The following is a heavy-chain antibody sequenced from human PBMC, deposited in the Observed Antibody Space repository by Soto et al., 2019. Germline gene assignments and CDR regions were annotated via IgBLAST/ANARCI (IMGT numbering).Heavy chain of an antibody. V-gene: IGHV4-30-4*01. J-gene: IGHJ5*02. CDR1: GGSISSGDYY. CDR2: IYYSGST. CDR3: ARAVRGPGPLEWFDP. D-gene: IGHD1-1*01. Sequence: PSETLSLTCTVSGGSISSGDYYWSWIRQPPGKGLEWIGYIYYSGSTYYNPSLKSRVTISVDTSKNQFSLKLSSVTAADTAVYNCARAVRGPGPLEWFDPWGQGTLVTVSS.